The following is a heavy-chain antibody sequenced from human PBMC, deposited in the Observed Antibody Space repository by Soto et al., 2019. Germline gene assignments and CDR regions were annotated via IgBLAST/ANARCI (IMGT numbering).Heavy chain of an antibody. V-gene: IGHV3-30-3*01. Sequence: PGGALILSCAASGFTFSSYTMHWVRQAPGKGLEWVAVISYDGSNKYYADSVKGRFTISRDNSKNTLYLQMNSLRVEDTAVYYCAKDRLGGNFDYWGQGTQVTVSS. CDR3: AKDRLGGNFDY. J-gene: IGHJ4*02. CDR2: ISYDGSNK. CDR1: GFTFSSYT.